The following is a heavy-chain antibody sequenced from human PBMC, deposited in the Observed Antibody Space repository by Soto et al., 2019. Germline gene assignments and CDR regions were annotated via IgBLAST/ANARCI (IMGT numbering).Heavy chain of an antibody. CDR1: GGTISGYY. J-gene: IGHJ5*02. CDR3: ARGQRFSDWFDP. D-gene: IGHD3-3*01. Sequence: PSETLSLTCSVSGGTISGYYWTWIRQPAGKGLEWIGRIYSSGNTKYNPSLQSRVTMSLDTSNNQFSLRLTSLTAADTAVYYCARGQRFSDWFDPWGQGTLVTVSS. CDR2: IYSSGNT. V-gene: IGHV4-4*07.